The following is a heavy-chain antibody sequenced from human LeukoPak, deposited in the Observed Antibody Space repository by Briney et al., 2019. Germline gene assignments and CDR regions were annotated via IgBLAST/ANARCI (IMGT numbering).Heavy chain of an antibody. V-gene: IGHV1-46*01. J-gene: IGHJ4*02. CDR1: GYTFTSYY. D-gene: IGHD6-6*01. CDR2: INPSGGST. Sequence: PEASVKVSCKASGYTFTSYYMHWVRQAPGQGLEWMGIINPSGGSTSYAQKFQGRVTMTRDTSTSTVYMELSSLRSEDTAVYYCARVPRTASIAARQSFDYWGQGTLVTVSS. CDR3: ARVPRTASIAARQSFDY.